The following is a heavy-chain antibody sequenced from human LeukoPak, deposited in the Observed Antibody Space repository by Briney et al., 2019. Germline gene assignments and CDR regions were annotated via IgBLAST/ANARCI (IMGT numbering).Heavy chain of an antibody. CDR3: AKDSGGYTYIFDH. CDR2: ISYDGGNK. CDR1: GFTFSSYG. V-gene: IGHV3-30*18. J-gene: IGHJ4*02. Sequence: PGGSLRLSCAASGFTFSSYGIHWVRQAPGKGLEWVAVISYDGGNKYYADSVKGRFTISRDNSKNTLHLQMSSLRAEDTAVYYCAKDSGGYTYIFDHWGQGTLVTVSS. D-gene: IGHD5-18*01.